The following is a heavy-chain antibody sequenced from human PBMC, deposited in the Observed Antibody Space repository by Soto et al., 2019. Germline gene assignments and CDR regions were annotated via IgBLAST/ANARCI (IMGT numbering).Heavy chain of an antibody. CDR1: GFTFSSYA. CDR2: ISYDGSNK. Sequence: GGSLRLSCAASGFTFSSYAMHWVRQAPGKGLEWVAVISYDGSNKYYADSVKGRFTISRDNSKNTLYLQMNSLRAEDTAVYYCARGIAAHSYYYYGMDVWGQGTTVTVSS. J-gene: IGHJ6*02. CDR3: ARGIAAHSYYYYGMDV. D-gene: IGHD6-6*01. V-gene: IGHV3-30-3*01.